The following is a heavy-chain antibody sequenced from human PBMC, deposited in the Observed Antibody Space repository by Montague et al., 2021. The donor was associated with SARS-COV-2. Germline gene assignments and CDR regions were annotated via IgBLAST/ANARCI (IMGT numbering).Heavy chain of an antibody. V-gene: IGHV3-48*03. Sequence: SLRLSGAASGFTFSSYEMNWVRQAPGKGLEWVSYISSSGSTIYYADSVKGRFTISRDNAKNSLYLQMNSLRAEDTAVYYCARDQLKAQWPYYYYYMDVWGKGTTVTVSS. CDR1: GFTFSSYE. CDR2: ISSSGSTI. J-gene: IGHJ6*03. CDR3: ARDQLKAQWPYYYYYMDV. D-gene: IGHD2-8*01.